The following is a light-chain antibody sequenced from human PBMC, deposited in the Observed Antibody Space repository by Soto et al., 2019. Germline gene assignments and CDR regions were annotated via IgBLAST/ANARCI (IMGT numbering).Light chain of an antibody. CDR3: QSYDDSLSVHYV. CDR2: GNT. CDR1: SSNIGSTYD. J-gene: IGLJ1*01. Sequence: VLTQPPSVSGAPGQRVTISCTGSSSNIGSTYDVQWYQQLPGTAPKLLIHGNTDRPSGVPDRFSGSKSGTSASLAITGLQADDEADYYCQSYDDSLSVHYVFGAGTKVTVL. V-gene: IGLV1-40*01.